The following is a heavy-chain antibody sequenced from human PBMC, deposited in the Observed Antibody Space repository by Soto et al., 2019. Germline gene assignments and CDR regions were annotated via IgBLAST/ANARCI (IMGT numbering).Heavy chain of an antibody. D-gene: IGHD3-22*01. J-gene: IGHJ3*02. Sequence: GGSLRLSCAASGFTFSSYAMSWVRQAPGKGLEWVSAISGSGGSTYSADSVKGRFTISRDNSKNTLYLQVNSLRAEDTAVYYCAKEDYYDSSGYYFKNDAFDIWGQGTMVTVSS. CDR1: GFTFSSYA. V-gene: IGHV3-23*01. CDR3: AKEDYYDSSGYYFKNDAFDI. CDR2: ISGSGGST.